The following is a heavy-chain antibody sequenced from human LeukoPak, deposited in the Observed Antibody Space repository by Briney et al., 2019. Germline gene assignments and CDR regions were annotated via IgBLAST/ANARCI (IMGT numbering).Heavy chain of an antibody. D-gene: IGHD4-23*01. J-gene: IGHJ4*02. CDR3: ARDLKVTVASIDY. CDR2: ISAYNGNT. Sequence: ASVKVSCKASGYTFTSYDINWVRQATGQGLEWMGWISAYNGNTNYAQKLQGRVTMTTDTSTSTAYMELRSLRSDDTAVYYCARDLKVTVASIDYWGQGTLVTVSS. CDR1: GYTFTSYD. V-gene: IGHV1-18*01.